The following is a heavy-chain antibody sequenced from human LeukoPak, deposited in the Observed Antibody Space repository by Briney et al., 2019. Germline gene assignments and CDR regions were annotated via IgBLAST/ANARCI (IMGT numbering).Heavy chain of an antibody. Sequence: GGSLRLSCAASGFTFSSYAMSWVRQAPGKGLEWVSAISGSGGSTYYADSVKGRFTISRDNAKNSLYLQMNSLRDEDTAVYYCARDGGYSGYDNAFDIWGQGTMVTFSS. D-gene: IGHD5-12*01. CDR1: GFTFSSYA. CDR2: ISGSGGST. J-gene: IGHJ3*02. CDR3: ARDGGYSGYDNAFDI. V-gene: IGHV3-23*01.